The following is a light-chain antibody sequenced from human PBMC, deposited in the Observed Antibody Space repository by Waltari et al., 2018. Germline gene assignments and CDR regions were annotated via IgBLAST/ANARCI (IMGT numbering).Light chain of an antibody. V-gene: IGLV3-19*01. CDR3: LSRDTSSTRL. CDR2: GQD. CDR1: SLRRCY. J-gene: IGLJ2*01. Sequence: SSELTQDPAVSVALGQTVRITCPGDSLRRCYASWYQQRPGQAPILVLYGQDNRPSAIPDRFSGSTSGNTASLTITGAQAEDEADYYCLSRDTSSTRLFGGGTRLTV.